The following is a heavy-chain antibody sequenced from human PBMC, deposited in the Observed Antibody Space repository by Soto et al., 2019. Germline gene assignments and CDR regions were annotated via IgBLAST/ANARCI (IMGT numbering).Heavy chain of an antibody. J-gene: IGHJ6*02. V-gene: IGHV1-46*01. D-gene: IGHD6-6*01. CDR2: INPSIGST. Sequence: QVQLVQSGAEVKNPGASVKVSCKASGYTLTSYFMHWVRQAPGQGLEWMGIINPSIGSTSYAQKFKGRVSKTRHTSTSTVYMERSSLRSEDTAIYYCAREGGGMATRRGGLDVWGQGTTVTVSS. CDR3: AREGGGMATRRGGLDV. CDR1: GYTLTSYF.